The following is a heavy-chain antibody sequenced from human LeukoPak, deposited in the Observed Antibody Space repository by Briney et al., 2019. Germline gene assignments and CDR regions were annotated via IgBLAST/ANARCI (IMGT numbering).Heavy chain of an antibody. Sequence: GGSLRLSCTASGFGFGDYAMTWFRQAPGKGLEWVGFIRAKAYGGTTEYAASVKGRFTISRDDSKSIAYLQMNSLQTEDTAVYFCARVPIRTVTMIIVIRGHDAFDIWGQGTMVTVSS. CDR3: ARVPIRTVTMIIVIRGHDAFDI. CDR2: IRAKAYGGTT. D-gene: IGHD3-22*01. V-gene: IGHV3-49*03. J-gene: IGHJ3*02. CDR1: GFGFGDYA.